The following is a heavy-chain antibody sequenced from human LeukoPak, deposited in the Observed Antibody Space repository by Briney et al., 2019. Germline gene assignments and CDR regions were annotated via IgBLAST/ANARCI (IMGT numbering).Heavy chain of an antibody. CDR3: ARVDYDGDYSF. CDR1: GFTVSISY. D-gene: IGHD4-17*01. J-gene: IGHJ4*02. V-gene: IGHV3-66*01. Sequence: GGSLRLSCAASGFTVSISYMSWVRQTPGKGLEWVSIIYSSGSTYYADSVKGRFTISRDNSKNTVYLQMNRLRAEDTALYYCARVDYDGDYSFWGQGTLVTVSS. CDR2: IYSSGST.